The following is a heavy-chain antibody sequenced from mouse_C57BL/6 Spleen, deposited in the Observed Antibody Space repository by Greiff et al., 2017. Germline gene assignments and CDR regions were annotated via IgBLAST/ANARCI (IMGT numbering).Heavy chain of an antibody. J-gene: IGHJ2*01. CDR3: AKEELRLPYYFDY. CDR2: IDPNSGGT. Sequence: QVQLQQSGAELVKPGASVKLSCKASGYTFTSYWMHWVKQRPGRGLEWIGRIDPNSGGTKYNEKFKSKATLTVDKPSSTAYMQLSSLTSEDSAVYYCAKEELRLPYYFDYWGQGTTLTVSS. V-gene: IGHV1-72*01. D-gene: IGHD3-2*02. CDR1: GYTFTSYW.